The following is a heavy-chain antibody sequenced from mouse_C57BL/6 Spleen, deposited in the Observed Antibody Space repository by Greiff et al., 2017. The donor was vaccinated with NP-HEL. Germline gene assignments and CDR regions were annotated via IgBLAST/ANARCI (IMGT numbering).Heavy chain of an antibody. CDR3: ARSPTTEYYFDY. V-gene: IGHV8-12*01. J-gene: IGHJ2*01. Sequence: QVTLKVSGPGILQSSQTLSLTCSFSGFSLSTSGMGVSWIRQPPGKGLEWLAHIYWDDDTRYHPSLKSRLTISKATSRNQVFLKITSVDTADTATYYCARSPTTEYYFDYWGQGTTLTVSS. CDR1: GFSLSTSGMG. CDR2: IYWDDDT. D-gene: IGHD1-1*01.